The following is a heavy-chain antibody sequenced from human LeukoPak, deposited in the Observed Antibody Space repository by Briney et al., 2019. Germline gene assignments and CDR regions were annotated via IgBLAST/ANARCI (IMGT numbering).Heavy chain of an antibody. CDR2: IYSGGST. J-gene: IGHJ3*02. Sequence: PGGSLRLSCAASGFTVSSYYMSWVRQAPGKGLEWVSVIYSGGSTYYADSVKGRFTISRDNSKNTLYLQMNSLRAEDTAVYYCARDKIGVVRTAFDIWGQGAMVTVSS. V-gene: IGHV3-66*02. D-gene: IGHD3-3*01. CDR1: GFTVSSYY. CDR3: ARDKIGVVRTAFDI.